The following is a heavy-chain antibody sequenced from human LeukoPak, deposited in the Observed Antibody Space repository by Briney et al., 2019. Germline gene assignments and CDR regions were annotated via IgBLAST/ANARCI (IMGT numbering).Heavy chain of an antibody. CDR3: ARGVSSVGATREDYFDY. J-gene: IGHJ4*02. CDR2: INHSGST. V-gene: IGHV4-34*01. Sequence: SETLSLTCAVYGGSFSDYYWSWIRQPPGKGLEWIGEINHSGSTNYNPSLKSRVTISVDTSKNQFSLKLSSVTAADTAVYYCARGVSSVGATREDYFDYWGQGTLVTVSS. D-gene: IGHD1-26*01. CDR1: GGSFSDYY.